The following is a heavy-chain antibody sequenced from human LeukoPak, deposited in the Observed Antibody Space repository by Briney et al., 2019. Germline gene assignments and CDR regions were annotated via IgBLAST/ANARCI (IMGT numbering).Heavy chain of an antibody. J-gene: IGHJ5*02. Sequence: GGSLRLSCAASGFTFSSYGMHWVRQAPGKGLEWVAVISYDGSNKYYADSVKGRFTISRDNSKNTLYLQMNSLRAEDTAVYYCAKAKIAALPTNWFDPWGQGTLVTVSS. CDR3: AKAKIAALPTNWFDP. CDR2: ISYDGSNK. CDR1: GFTFSSYG. V-gene: IGHV3-30*18. D-gene: IGHD6-13*01.